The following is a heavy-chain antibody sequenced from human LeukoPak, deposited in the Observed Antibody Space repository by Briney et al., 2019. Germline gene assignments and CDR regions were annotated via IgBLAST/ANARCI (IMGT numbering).Heavy chain of an antibody. Sequence: EPSETLSLTCAVYGGSFSGYYWSWIRQPPGKGLKWIGEINHSGSTNYNPSLKSRVTISVDTSKNQFSLKLSSVTAADTAVYYCARGLRYYGSGSYPDYWGQGTLVTVSS. CDR1: GGSFSGYY. V-gene: IGHV4-34*01. CDR3: ARGLRYYGSGSYPDY. J-gene: IGHJ4*02. D-gene: IGHD3-10*01. CDR2: INHSGST.